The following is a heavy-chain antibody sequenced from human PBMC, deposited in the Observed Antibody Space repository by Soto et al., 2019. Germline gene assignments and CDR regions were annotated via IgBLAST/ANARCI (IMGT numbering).Heavy chain of an antibody. CDR1: GYTFTSFY. Sequence: ASVKVSCKASGYTFTSFYIHWVRQAPGQGLEWMGMINPSGGSPTYSQRFQGIVTMTRDTSTSTVYMEVSSLRSDDTAVYNCVRDRPLDYWGQGTLVTVSS. CDR2: INPSGGSP. V-gene: IGHV1-46*01. J-gene: IGHJ4*02. CDR3: VRDRPLDY.